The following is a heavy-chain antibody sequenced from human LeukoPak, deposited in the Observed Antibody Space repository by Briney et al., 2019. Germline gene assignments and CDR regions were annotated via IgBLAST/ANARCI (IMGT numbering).Heavy chain of an antibody. V-gene: IGHV4-59*01. D-gene: IGHD3-16*01. CDR3: ARVSYAGWPYSDY. J-gene: IGHJ4*02. Sequence: PSETLSLTCTVSGGSISSYYWSWIRQPPGKGLEWIGYIYYSGSTNYNPSLKSRVTISVDTSKNQFSLKLSSVTAADTAVYYCARVSYAGWPYSDYWGQGTLVTVSS. CDR1: GGSISSYY. CDR2: IYYSGST.